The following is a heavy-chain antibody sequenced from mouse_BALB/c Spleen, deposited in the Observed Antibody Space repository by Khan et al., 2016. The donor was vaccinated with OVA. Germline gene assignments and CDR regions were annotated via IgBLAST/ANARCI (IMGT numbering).Heavy chain of an antibody. J-gene: IGHJ3*01. CDR1: GDSITSGY. D-gene: IGHD2-14*01. CDR2: MIFSGNT. CDR3: ARSTYRYAFAY. V-gene: IGHV3-8*02. Sequence: EVQLQESGPSLVKPSQTLSLTCSVTGDSITSGYWSWIRKFPGNKLEYMGYMIFSGNTYYNPSLKSRISITRHTSKNQYYLQLNSVTTEYTATYYCARSTYRYAFAYWGQGTLVTVSA.